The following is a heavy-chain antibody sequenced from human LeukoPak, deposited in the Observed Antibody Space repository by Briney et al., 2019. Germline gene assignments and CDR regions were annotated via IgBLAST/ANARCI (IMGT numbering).Heavy chain of an antibody. CDR1: GFTFDDYG. V-gene: IGHV3-20*01. CDR2: TNWNGGST. D-gene: IGHD4/OR15-4a*01. Sequence: GGSLRLSCAASGFTFDDYGISWVRQAPGKGLEWVSGTNWNGGSTSYADSVKGRFTISRNNAKNSLYLQMNGLRVEDTALYHCARGPANHYGMDVWGQGTTVTVPS. CDR3: ARGPANHYGMDV. J-gene: IGHJ6*02.